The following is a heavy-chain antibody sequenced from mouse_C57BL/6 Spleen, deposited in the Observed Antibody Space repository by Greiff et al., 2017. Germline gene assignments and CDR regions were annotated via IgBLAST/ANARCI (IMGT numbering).Heavy chain of an antibody. D-gene: IGHD2-4*01. CDR2: INPSNGGT. Sequence: QVQLQQPGAELVKPGASVKLSCKASGYTFTSYWMHWVKQRPGQGLEWIGNINPSNGGTNYNEKFKSKATLTVDKNSSTAYMQLSSLTSEDSAIYYCARPRADYDVPYYYAMDYWGQGTSVTVSS. CDR3: ARPRADYDVPYYYAMDY. J-gene: IGHJ4*01. CDR1: GYTFTSYW. V-gene: IGHV1-53*01.